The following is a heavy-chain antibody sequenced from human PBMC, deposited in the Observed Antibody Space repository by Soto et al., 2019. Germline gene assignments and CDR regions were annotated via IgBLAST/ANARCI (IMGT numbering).Heavy chain of an antibody. CDR2: ISGTGDTK. V-gene: IGHV3-11*01. Sequence: GGSLRLSCAASGLFFSDYYLSWIRQAPGKALECVAYISGTGDTKYYADSVTGRFTISRDNPKNSLYLQMNSLRPEDAAVYSCAIGGGQIYYKGLDVWGQGTTVTFSS. J-gene: IGHJ6*02. CDR1: GLFFSDYY. CDR3: AIGGGQIYYKGLDV.